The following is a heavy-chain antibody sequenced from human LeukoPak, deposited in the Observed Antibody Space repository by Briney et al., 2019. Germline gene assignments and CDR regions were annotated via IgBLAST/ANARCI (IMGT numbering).Heavy chain of an antibody. V-gene: IGHV5-51*01. J-gene: IGHJ5*02. CDR1: GYSFTSYW. D-gene: IGHD4-17*01. Sequence: GESLKISCKGSGYSFTSYWIGWVRQMPGKGLEWMGIIYPGDSDTRYSPSFQGQVTMSVDKSISTAYLQWSSLKASDTAMYYCARLKRDGDYGVGWFDPWGQGTLVTVSS. CDR2: IYPGDSDT. CDR3: ARLKRDGDYGVGWFDP.